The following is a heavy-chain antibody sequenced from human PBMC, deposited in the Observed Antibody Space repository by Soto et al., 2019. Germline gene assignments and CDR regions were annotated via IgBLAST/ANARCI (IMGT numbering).Heavy chain of an antibody. CDR3: AIGAACSGGSCRNDY. CDR2: ISGSGGSA. Sequence: EVQLLESGGGLVKPGGSLRLSCAASGFTFSSSAMSWVRQAPGKGLEWVSTISGSGGSAYYADSVKGRFTISRDNSKNTLYLQMNSLRAEDTALYYCAIGAACSGGSCRNDYWGQGTLVTVSS. CDR1: GFTFSSSA. D-gene: IGHD2-15*01. J-gene: IGHJ4*02. V-gene: IGHV3-23*01.